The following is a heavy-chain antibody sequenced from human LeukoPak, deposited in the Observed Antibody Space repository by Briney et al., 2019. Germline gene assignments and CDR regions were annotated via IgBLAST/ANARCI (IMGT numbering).Heavy chain of an antibody. J-gene: IGHJ6*02. CDR3: ATKNRDQVITDFYYYYGMDV. CDR1: GYIFTSFY. D-gene: IGHD3-16*01. Sequence: ASVKVSCKASGYIFTSFYMHWVRQAPGKGLEWMGGFDPEDGETIYAQKFQGRVTMTEDTSTDTAYMELSSLRSEDTAVYYCATKNRDQVITDFYYYYGMDVWGQGTTVTVSS. CDR2: FDPEDGET. V-gene: IGHV1-24*01.